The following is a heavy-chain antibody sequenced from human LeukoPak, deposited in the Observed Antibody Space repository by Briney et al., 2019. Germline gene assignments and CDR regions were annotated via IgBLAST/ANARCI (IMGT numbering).Heavy chain of an antibody. J-gene: IGHJ6*02. CDR2: IYYSGST. D-gene: IGHD1-26*01. CDR1: GGSISSYY. Sequence: SETLSLTCTVSGGSISSYYWSWIRQPPGRGLEWIGYIYYSGSTNYNPSLKSRVTISVDTSKNQFSLQLSSVTAADTAVYYCARDLSGGSYYDYYYGMDVWGQGTTVTVSS. CDR3: ARDLSGGSYYDYYYGMDV. V-gene: IGHV4-59*01.